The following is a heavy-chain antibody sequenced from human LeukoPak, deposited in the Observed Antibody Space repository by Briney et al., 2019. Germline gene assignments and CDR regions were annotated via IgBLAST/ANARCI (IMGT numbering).Heavy chain of an antibody. D-gene: IGHD6-19*01. Sequence: GGSLRLSCAASGFTFTNYWMSWVRQAPGKGLEWVATIKQDGSDKYYVDSVKSRFTISRDNAKNSLSLQMSGLRAEDTAVYYCARLAGSGWWMLDYWGQGNLVTVSS. CDR3: ARLAGSGWWMLDY. J-gene: IGHJ4*02. CDR2: IKQDGSDK. CDR1: GFTFTNYW. V-gene: IGHV3-7*01.